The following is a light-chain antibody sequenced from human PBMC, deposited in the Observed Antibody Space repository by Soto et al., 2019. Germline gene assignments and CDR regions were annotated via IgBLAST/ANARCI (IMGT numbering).Light chain of an antibody. CDR2: SAS. Sequence: DIQLTQSPSVLSASVGDPVTIPCRASQALGNYLAWYQQKPGKAPDLLIYSASTLQSGVPSSFSGSGSETEFSLTIRALQPEDFATYYCQQLSRYPLTFGGGTKVDIK. CDR1: QALGNY. CDR3: QQLSRYPLT. J-gene: IGKJ4*01. V-gene: IGKV1-9*01.